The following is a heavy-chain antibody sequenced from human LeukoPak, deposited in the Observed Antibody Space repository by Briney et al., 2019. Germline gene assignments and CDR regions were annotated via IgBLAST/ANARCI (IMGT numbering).Heavy chain of an antibody. CDR1: GGSISSSSYY. J-gene: IGHJ4*02. D-gene: IGHD6-19*01. CDR3: ARHGPFRQWLVRVYYFDY. Sequence: PSETLSLTCTVSGGSISSSSYYWGWIRQPPGKGLEWIGSIYYSGSTYYNPSLKSRVTISVDTSKNQFSLKLSSVTAADTAVYYCARHGPFRQWLVRVYYFDYWGQGTLVTVSS. CDR2: IYYSGST. V-gene: IGHV4-39*01.